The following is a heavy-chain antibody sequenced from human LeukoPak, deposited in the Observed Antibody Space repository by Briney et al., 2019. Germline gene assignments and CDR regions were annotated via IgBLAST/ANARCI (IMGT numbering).Heavy chain of an antibody. V-gene: IGHV1-8*01. CDR3: ASASAGSSWYYNIETWFDP. J-gene: IGHJ5*02. CDR2: MNPNSGNT. Sequence: ASVKVSCKSSGYTFTSYDMNWVRQAAGQGLEGMGWMNPNSGNTGYAQKFQGRVTMTRNTSISTAYMELSSLRSEDTAVYYCASASAGSSWYYNIETWFDPWGQGTLVTVSS. CDR1: GYTFTSYD. D-gene: IGHD6-13*01.